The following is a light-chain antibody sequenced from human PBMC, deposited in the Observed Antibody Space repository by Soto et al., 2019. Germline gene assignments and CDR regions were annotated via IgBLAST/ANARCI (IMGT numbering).Light chain of an antibody. CDR2: GAS. J-gene: IGKJ5*01. CDR3: QQYNNWPPIT. CDR1: QSVGDN. Sequence: VMTQSPATLSVSPGERVTLSCRSSQSVGDNLAWFQQKPGQGPRLLIYGASTRATGIPVRFSGSGSETDFTLTISSLRSEDSAVYLCQQYNNWPPITFGQGTRLEIK. V-gene: IGKV3-15*01.